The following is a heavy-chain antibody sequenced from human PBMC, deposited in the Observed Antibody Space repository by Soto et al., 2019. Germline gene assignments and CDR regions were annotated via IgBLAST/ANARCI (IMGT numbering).Heavy chain of an antibody. V-gene: IGHV4-59*01. D-gene: IGHD3-3*01. Sequence: PSETLSLTCTVSGGSISSYYWSWIRQPPGKGLEWIGYIYYSGSTNYNPSLKSRVTISVDTSKNQFSLKLSSVTAADTAVYYCARTDTYYDFWSGYSSPEYYYYGMDVWGQGTTVT. CDR1: GGSISSYY. CDR2: IYYSGST. J-gene: IGHJ6*02. CDR3: ARTDTYYDFWSGYSSPEYYYYGMDV.